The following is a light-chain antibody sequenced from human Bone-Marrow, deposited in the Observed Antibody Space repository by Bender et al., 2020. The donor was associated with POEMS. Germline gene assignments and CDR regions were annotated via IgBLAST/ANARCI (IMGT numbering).Light chain of an antibody. CDR2: GYN. CDR1: SSNTGSGYD. V-gene: IGLV1-40*01. CDR3: ASWDDSLSVAV. J-gene: IGLJ3*02. Sequence: QSVLTQPPSVSGAPRQRVTISCSGSSSNTGSGYDINWYQHLPGTAPKLLIYGYNNRPSGVPDRFSGSKSGTSASLAISGLQSEDEADYYCASWDDSLSVAVFGGGTKLTV.